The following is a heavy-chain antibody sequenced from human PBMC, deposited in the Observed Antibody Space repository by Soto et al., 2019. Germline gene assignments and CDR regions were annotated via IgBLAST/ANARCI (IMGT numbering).Heavy chain of an antibody. J-gene: IGHJ2*01. CDR1: GGTFSSYT. CDR2: IIPILGIA. Sequence: QVQLVQSGAEVKKPGSSVKVSCKASGGTFSSYTISWVRQAPGQGLEWMGRIIPILGIANYAQKFQSRVTITADNTTSTAYMELSSLRSEDTAVYYCARGADSSGYSPWYFDLWGRGTLVTVSS. D-gene: IGHD3-22*01. V-gene: IGHV1-69*02. CDR3: ARGADSSGYSPWYFDL.